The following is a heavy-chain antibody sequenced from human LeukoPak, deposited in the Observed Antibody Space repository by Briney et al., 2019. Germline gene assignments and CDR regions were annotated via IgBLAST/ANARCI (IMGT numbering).Heavy chain of an antibody. D-gene: IGHD6-6*01. V-gene: IGHV3-21*06. CDR1: GFSFSSYS. Sequence: GGSLRLSCAASGFSFSSYSMNWVRQAPGKGLAWVSSISSSSSYIHYADSVKGRFTISRDNAKNSLYLQMNSLRDEDTAVYYCAREGRCSSSSGGGCFDYWGQGTLVTVSS. CDR2: ISSSSSYI. J-gene: IGHJ4*02. CDR3: AREGRCSSSSGGGCFDY.